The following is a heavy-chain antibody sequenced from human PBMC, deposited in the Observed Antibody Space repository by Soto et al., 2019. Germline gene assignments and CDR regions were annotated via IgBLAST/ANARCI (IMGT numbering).Heavy chain of an antibody. CDR3: ARMNVDSYQFYYAMDV. CDR2: IFSDNER. D-gene: IGHD4-17*01. J-gene: IGHJ6*02. V-gene: IGHV2-26*01. CDR1: GFSLTTGKMG. Sequence: QVTLKESGPALVKPTETLTLTCTVSGFSLTTGKMGVSWIRQPPGKALEWLAYIFSDNERSYSTSLQGRLTISKDTSGSQVVLSMTNVDPVDTATYYCARMNVDSYQFYYAMDVWGQGTTVTVSS.